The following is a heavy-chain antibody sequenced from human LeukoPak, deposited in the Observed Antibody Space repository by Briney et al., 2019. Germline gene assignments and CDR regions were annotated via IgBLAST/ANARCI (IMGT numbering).Heavy chain of an antibody. J-gene: IGHJ4*02. CDR3: ARESGEYYDFWSGYWYYFDY. CDR1: GYSISSGYY. V-gene: IGHV4-38-2*02. D-gene: IGHD3-3*01. Sequence: SETLSLTXTVSGYSISSGYYWGWIRQPPGKGLEWIGSIYHSGSTYYNPSLKSRVTISVDTSKNQFSLKLSSVTAADTAVYYCARESGEYYDFWSGYWYYFDYWGQGTLVTVSS. CDR2: IYHSGST.